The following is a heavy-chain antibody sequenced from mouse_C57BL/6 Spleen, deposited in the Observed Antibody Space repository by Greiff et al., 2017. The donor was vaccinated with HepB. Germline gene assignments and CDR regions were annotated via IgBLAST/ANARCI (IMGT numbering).Heavy chain of an antibody. V-gene: IGHV3-6*01. J-gene: IGHJ2*01. CDR3: ARGGKYGSSSYFDY. D-gene: IGHD1-1*01. CDR2: ISYDGSN. Sequence: EVKLPASGPGLVKPSQSLSLTCSVTGYSITSGYYWNWIRQFPGNKLEWMGYISYDGSNNYNPSLKNRISITRDTSKNQFFLRLNSVTTEDTATYYCARGGKYGSSSYFDYWGQGATLTVST. CDR1: GYSITSGYY.